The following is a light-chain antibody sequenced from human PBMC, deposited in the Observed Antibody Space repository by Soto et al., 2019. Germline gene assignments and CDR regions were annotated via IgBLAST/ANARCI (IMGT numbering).Light chain of an antibody. CDR1: EKISSW. J-gene: IGKJ1*01. CDR3: QEYHSFSVT. CDR2: RAS. V-gene: IGKV1-5*03. Sequence: DIQITQSPSTLSASVGDRITITCRASEKISSWLAWYQQTPGRAPKLLIYRASKLESGIPSRFRGSGSGTECTLTISRLQPDDFETYYCQEYHSFSVTFGQGTKVDIK.